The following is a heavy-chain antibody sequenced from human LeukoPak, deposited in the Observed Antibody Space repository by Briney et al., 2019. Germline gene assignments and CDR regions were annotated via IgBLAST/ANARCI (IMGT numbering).Heavy chain of an antibody. CDR2: IYYSGST. V-gene: IGHV4-39*01. J-gene: IGHJ4*02. Sequence: PSETLSLTCTVSGGSISSSSYYWGWIRQPPGKGLEWIGSIYYSGSTYYNPSLKSRVTISVDTSKNQFSLKLSSVTAADTAVYYCARHPINTYYYDSSGWARGQGTLVTVSS. CDR3: ARHPINTYYYDSSGWA. D-gene: IGHD3-22*01. CDR1: GGSISSSSYY.